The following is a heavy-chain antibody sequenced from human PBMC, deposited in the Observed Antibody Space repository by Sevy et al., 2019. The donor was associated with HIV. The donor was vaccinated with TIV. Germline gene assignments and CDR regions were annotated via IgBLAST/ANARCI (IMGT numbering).Heavy chain of an antibody. J-gene: IGHJ3*02. D-gene: IGHD3-22*01. CDR1: GFTFNNYA. Sequence: GGSLRLSCAASGFTFNNYAMNWVRQAPGKGLEWVSTIFRDGSGTYYSDSVKGWFTISRDNSKNTLYLQMNSLRADDTAVYYCAGGRYDSSDSLDAFDIWGQGTMVTVSS. CDR3: AGGRYDSSDSLDAFDI. V-gene: IGHV3-23*01. CDR2: IFRDGSGT.